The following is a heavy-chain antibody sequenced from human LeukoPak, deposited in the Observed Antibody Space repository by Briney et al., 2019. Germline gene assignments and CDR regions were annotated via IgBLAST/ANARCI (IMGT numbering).Heavy chain of an antibody. D-gene: IGHD3-22*01. Sequence: PSETLSLTCAVYGGSFSGYYWSWIRQPPGKGLEWIGEINHSGSTNYNPSLKSRVTISVDTSKNPFSLKLSSVTAADTAVYYCARVSSGYYYITVHYYYGMDVWGQGTTVTVSS. J-gene: IGHJ6*02. CDR1: GGSFSGYY. CDR3: ARVSSGYYYITVHYYYGMDV. CDR2: INHSGST. V-gene: IGHV4-34*01.